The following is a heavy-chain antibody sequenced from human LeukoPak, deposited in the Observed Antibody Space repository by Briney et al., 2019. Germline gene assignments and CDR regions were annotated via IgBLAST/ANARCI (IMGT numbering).Heavy chain of an antibody. Sequence: SETLSLTCTVSGGSISSSSYSWGWIRQPPGKGLEWIGSIYYSGSTYYNPSLKSRVTISVDTSKNQFSLKLSSVTAADTAVYYCARHTSWSRAFDIWGQGTMVTVSS. CDR2: IYYSGST. CDR3: ARHTSWSRAFDI. V-gene: IGHV4-39*01. J-gene: IGHJ3*02. CDR1: GGSISSSSYS. D-gene: IGHD2-15*01.